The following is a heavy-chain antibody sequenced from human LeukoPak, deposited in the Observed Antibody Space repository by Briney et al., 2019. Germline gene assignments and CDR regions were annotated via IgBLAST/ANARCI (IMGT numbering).Heavy chain of an antibody. V-gene: IGHV4-30-2*01. CDR3: ARARPSGSYYYFDY. Sequence: PSETLSLTCAASGGSISSGGYSWSWIRQPPGKGLEWIGYIYHSGSTYYNPSLKSRVTISVDRSKNQFSLKLSSVTAADTAVYYCARARPSGSYYYFDYWGQGTLVTVSS. CDR1: GGSISSGGYS. D-gene: IGHD1-26*01. CDR2: IYHSGST. J-gene: IGHJ4*02.